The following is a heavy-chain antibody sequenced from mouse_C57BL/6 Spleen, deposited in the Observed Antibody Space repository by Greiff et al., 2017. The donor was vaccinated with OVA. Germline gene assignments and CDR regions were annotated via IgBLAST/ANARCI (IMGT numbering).Heavy chain of an antibody. Sequence: EVMLVESGGGLVQPGGSLKLSCAASGFTFSDYYMSWVRQTPEKRLEWVAYISNGGGSTYYPDTVKGRFTISRDNAKNTLYLQMSRLKSEDTAMYDCARGTIYDGYYDYAMDYWGQGTSVTVSS. CDR3: ARGTIYDGYYDYAMDY. V-gene: IGHV5-12*01. J-gene: IGHJ4*01. CDR2: ISNGGGST. CDR1: GFTFSDYY. D-gene: IGHD2-3*01.